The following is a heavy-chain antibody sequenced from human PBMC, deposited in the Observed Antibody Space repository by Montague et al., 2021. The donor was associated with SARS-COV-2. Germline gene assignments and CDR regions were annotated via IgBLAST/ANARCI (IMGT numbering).Heavy chain of an antibody. CDR1: GDSDASMSAA. CDR3: ARAYCSSTSCYPIDY. V-gene: IGHV6-1*01. J-gene: IGHJ4*02. Sequence: CAISGDSDASMSAARNSDRQSPEIGFGWQGITYFTSKWSSEYALSVKSRLIISPDTSKNQFSLRLMSVTPDDTAVYYCARAYCSSTSCYPIDYWSQGTLVTVSS. D-gene: IGHD2-2*01. CDR2: TYFTSKWSS.